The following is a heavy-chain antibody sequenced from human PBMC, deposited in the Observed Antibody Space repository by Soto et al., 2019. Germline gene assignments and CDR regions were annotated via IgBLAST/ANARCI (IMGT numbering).Heavy chain of an antibody. CDR3: ATGTQNFDY. CDR2: ISGSGGTT. CDR1: GFTFTTRA. V-gene: IGHV3-23*01. J-gene: IGHJ4*02. D-gene: IGHD3-10*01. Sequence: PGGSLRLSCAASGFTFTTRAMSWVRQAPGKGLQWVSGISGSGGTTYYADSVKGRLTISRDNSKNMLYLQMNSLRDDDTAAYYSATGTQNFDYWGRGTRATVSS.